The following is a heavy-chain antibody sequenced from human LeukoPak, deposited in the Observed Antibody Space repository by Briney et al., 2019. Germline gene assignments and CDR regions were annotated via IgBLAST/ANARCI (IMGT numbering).Heavy chain of an antibody. V-gene: IGHV4-30-2*01. CDR3: ARGSSWYIFDY. CDR2: IYHSGST. CDR1: GGSISSGGYS. D-gene: IGHD6-13*01. Sequence: SETLSLTCAVSGGSISSGGYSWSWIRQPPGKGLEWIGYIYHSGSTYYNPSLKSRVTISADRSKNQFSLKLSSVTAADTAVYYCARGSSWYIFDYWGQGTLVTVSS. J-gene: IGHJ4*02.